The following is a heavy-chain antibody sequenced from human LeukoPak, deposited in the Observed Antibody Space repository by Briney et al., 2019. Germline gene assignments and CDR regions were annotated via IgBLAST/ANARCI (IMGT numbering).Heavy chain of an antibody. CDR2: IKNKADGGTI. Sequence: GGSLRLSCAASGFTFTNAWMNWVRQAPGKGLEWVGRIKNKADGGTIDYAAPVRGRFTISRDDSQNMVYLQMNSLKTEDTAMYYCTTDNWCGYSTYCHWGQETQVTVSS. CDR3: TTDNWCGYSTYCH. D-gene: IGHD5-12*01. J-gene: IGHJ4*02. V-gene: IGHV3-15*01. CDR1: GFTFTNAW.